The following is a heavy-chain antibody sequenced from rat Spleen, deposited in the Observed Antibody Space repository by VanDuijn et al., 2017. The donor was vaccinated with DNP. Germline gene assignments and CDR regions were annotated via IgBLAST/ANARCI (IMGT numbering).Heavy chain of an antibody. V-gene: IGHV5-25*01. D-gene: IGHD4-3*01. CDR2: IGSPAYAP. CDR1: GFTFSNYY. J-gene: IGHJ2*01. Sequence: EVKLVESGGGLVQPGRSLKLSCEASGFTFSNYYMAWVRQAPAKGLEWVAYIGSPAYAPYYTDSVKGRFAISRDNAKSTLYLQMNSLRSEDMATYYCVRWNSGHFDYWGQGVMVTVSS. CDR3: VRWNSGHFDY.